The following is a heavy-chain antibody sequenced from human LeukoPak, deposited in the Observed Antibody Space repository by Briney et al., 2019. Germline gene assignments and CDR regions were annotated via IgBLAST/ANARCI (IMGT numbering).Heavy chain of an antibody. CDR1: GYSFTDHY. J-gene: IGHJ5*02. V-gene: IGHV1-2*02. CDR2: INPNTGYT. CDR3: ARVQTEIRLYDSTYNWFDP. D-gene: IGHD3-3*01. Sequence: GASVKVSCKASGYSFTDHYIHWVRQAPGQGLEWMGWINPNTGYTNYAQKFQDRVTMTRDTSISTAYMELNRLTSDDTALYYCARVQTEIRLYDSTYNWFDPWGQGTLVTVSS.